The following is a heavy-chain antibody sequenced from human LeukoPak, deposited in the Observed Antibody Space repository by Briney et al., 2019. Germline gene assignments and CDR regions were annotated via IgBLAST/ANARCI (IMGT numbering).Heavy chain of an antibody. CDR2: IYHSGST. D-gene: IGHD3-22*01. J-gene: IGHJ4*02. CDR3: ARGRYGVVVITAEYYFDY. V-gene: IGHV4-38-2*02. Sequence: SETLSLTCTVSGYSISSGYYWGWIRQPPGKGLEWIGSIYHSGSTYYNPSLKSRVTISVDTSKSQFSLKLSSVTAADTAVYYCARGRYGVVVITAEYYFDYWGQGTLVTVSS. CDR1: GYSISSGYY.